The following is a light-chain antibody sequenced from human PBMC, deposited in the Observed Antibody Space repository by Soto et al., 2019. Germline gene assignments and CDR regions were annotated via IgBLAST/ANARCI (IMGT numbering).Light chain of an antibody. J-gene: IGKJ2*01. CDR3: QQYGTSLYT. CDR1: QSVNNNY. CDR2: DAS. Sequence: EIVLSQSPGTLSLSPGERATLSCRASQSVNNNYLAWYQQKPGQAPRFLMYDASTRATGIPDRFSGSGSGTDFSLTISRLEPEDFAVYYCQQYGTSLYTFGQGTNLEIK. V-gene: IGKV3-20*01.